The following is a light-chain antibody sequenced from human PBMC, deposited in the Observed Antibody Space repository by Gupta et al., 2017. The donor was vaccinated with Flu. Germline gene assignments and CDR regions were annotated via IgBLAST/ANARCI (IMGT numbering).Light chain of an antibody. CDR2: KAS. CDR1: QSISNW. CDR3: QQSNSYSNA. Sequence: PSTLSASVGDRVTITCRASQSISNWLAWYQQKPGKAPKLLIYKASTLQSGVPSRFSGSGSGTEFTLTISSLQPDDFANYYCQQSNSYSNAFGQGTKLEIK. J-gene: IGKJ2*01. V-gene: IGKV1-5*03.